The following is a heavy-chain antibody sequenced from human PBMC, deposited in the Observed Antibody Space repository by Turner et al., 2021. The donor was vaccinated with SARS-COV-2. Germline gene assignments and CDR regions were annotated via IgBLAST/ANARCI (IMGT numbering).Heavy chain of an antibody. J-gene: IGHJ4*02. CDR1: GGSFSGYY. CDR2: INHSGST. V-gene: IGHV4-34*01. D-gene: IGHD2-15*01. CDR3: ARDLGGLRFDY. Sequence: QVQLQQWGAGLLKPSETLSLTCAVYGGSFSGYYWSWIRQPPGKGLEWIGEINHSGSTNYNPSLKSRVTISVDTSKNQFSLKLSSVTAADTAVYYCARDLGGLRFDYWGQGTLVTVSS.